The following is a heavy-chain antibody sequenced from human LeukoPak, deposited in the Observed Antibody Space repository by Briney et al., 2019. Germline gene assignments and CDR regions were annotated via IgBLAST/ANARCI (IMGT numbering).Heavy chain of an antibody. V-gene: IGHV3-30*18. Sequence: GGSLRLSCAASGFTFSSYWMSWVRQAPGKGLEWVAVISYDGSNKYYADSVKGRFTISRDNSKNTLYLQMNSLRAEDTAVYYCAKNRKDGYSLYYFDYWGQGTLVTVSS. CDR1: GFTFSSYW. D-gene: IGHD5-24*01. J-gene: IGHJ4*02. CDR2: ISYDGSNK. CDR3: AKNRKDGYSLYYFDY.